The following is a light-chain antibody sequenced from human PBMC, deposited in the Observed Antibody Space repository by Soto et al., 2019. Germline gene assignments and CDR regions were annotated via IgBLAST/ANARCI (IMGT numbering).Light chain of an antibody. Sequence: EVVLTQSPATLSLSPGERATLSCRASENVRTFVDWYQQKPGQAPRLLIHGASNRATGIPARFSGSGSGTDFTLTISNLEPEDFATYYCQQGKSFPLTFGGGTKVEI. CDR1: ENVRTF. V-gene: IGKV3-11*01. CDR3: QQGKSFPLT. J-gene: IGKJ4*01. CDR2: GAS.